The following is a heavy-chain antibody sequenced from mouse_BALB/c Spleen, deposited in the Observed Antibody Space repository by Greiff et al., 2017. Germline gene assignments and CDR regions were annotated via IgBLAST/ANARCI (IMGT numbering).Heavy chain of an antibody. Sequence: EVMLVESGGGLVKPGGSLKLSCAASGFTFSSYAMSWVRQTPEKRLEWVASISSGGSTYYPDSVKGRFTISRDNARNILYLQMSSLRSEDTAMYYCARGLYYRYDGDYAMDYWGQGTSVTVSS. CDR1: GFTFSSYA. D-gene: IGHD2-14*01. J-gene: IGHJ4*01. CDR2: ISSGGST. CDR3: ARGLYYRYDGDYAMDY. V-gene: IGHV5-6-5*01.